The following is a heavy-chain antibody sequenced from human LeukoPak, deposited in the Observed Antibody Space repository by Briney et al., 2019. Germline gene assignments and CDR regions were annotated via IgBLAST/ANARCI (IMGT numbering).Heavy chain of an antibody. CDR3: ATRTGASPYYFDY. Sequence: GGSLRLSCAASGFAFSTFAMIWVRQAPGKGLEWVSAISGSGGSTYYADSVKGRFTISRDNSKNTMYVQMNSLRAEDTALYYCATRTGASPYYFDYWGQGILVTVSS. CDR2: ISGSGGST. CDR1: GFAFSTFA. V-gene: IGHV3-23*01. D-gene: IGHD1-1*01. J-gene: IGHJ4*02.